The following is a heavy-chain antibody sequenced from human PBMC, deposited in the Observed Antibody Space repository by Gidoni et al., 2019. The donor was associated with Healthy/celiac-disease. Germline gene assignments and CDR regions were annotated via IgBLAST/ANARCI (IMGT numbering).Heavy chain of an antibody. CDR2: IWYDGSNK. CDR3: ARDGGYCGGDCYTWHYFDY. D-gene: IGHD2-21*02. CDR1: GFAFRSYG. Sequence: QVQLVESGGGVVQPGRSLRLSCAASGFAFRSYGMHWVRQAPGKGLEWVAFIWYDGSNKCYAVSVKGRFTISRDNSKNTLYLQMNSLRAEDTAVYYCARDGGYCGGDCYTWHYFDYWGQGTLVTVSS. J-gene: IGHJ4*02. V-gene: IGHV3-33*01.